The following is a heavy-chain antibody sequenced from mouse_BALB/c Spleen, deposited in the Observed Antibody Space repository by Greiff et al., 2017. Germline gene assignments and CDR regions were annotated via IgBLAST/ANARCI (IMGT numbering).Heavy chain of an antibody. D-gene: IGHD2-10*01. CDR2: IYPGNSDT. CDR3: TRTYYGKGRYFDV. V-gene: IGHV1-5*01. CDR1: GYSFTSYW. Sequence: EVHLVESGTVLARPGASVKMSCKASGYSFTSYWMHWVKQRPGQGLEWIGAIYPGNSDTSYNQKFKGKAKLTAVTSASTAYMELSSLTNEDSAVYYCTRTYYGKGRYFDVWGAGTTVTVSS. J-gene: IGHJ1*01.